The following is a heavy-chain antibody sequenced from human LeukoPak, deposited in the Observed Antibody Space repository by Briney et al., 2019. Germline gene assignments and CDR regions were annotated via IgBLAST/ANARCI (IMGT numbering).Heavy chain of an antibody. V-gene: IGHV1-24*01. D-gene: IGHD3-10*01. J-gene: IGHJ5*02. Sequence: ASVKVSCKVSGYTLTGLSMHWVRQAPGKGLEWMGGFDPEDGETIYAQKFQGRVTMTEDTSTDTAYMELSSLRSEDTAVYYCAIRFGELPNWFDPWGQGTLVTVSS. CDR2: FDPEDGET. CDR1: GYTLTGLS. CDR3: AIRFGELPNWFDP.